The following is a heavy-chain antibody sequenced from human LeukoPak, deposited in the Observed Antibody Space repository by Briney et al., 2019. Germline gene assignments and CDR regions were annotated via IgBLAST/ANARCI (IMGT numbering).Heavy chain of an antibody. D-gene: IGHD4-17*01. CDR2: ISGSGGST. Sequence: GGSLRLSCAASGFTFSSYAMSWVRQAPGKGLEWVSAISGSGGSTYYADSVKGRFTISRDNSKNTLYLQMNSLRAEDTAVYYCAKSVESAVTTNPYFDFWGQGALVTVSS. V-gene: IGHV3-23*01. CDR1: GFTFSSYA. J-gene: IGHJ4*02. CDR3: AKSVESAVTTNPYFDF.